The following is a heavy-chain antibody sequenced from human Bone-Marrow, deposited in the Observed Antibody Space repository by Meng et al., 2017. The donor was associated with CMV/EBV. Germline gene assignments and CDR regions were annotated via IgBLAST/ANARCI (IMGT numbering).Heavy chain of an antibody. CDR1: GFTFSDYA. V-gene: IGHV3-23*01. J-gene: IGHJ4*02. CDR3: ARDLEFLALDY. D-gene: IGHD3-3*01. CDR2: ISGGGSST. Sequence: GGSLRLSCVASGFTFSDYAMNWVRQAPGKGLEWVSTISGGGSSTYYSDSVKGRFTIARDNSKNTLYLQMNSLRAEDTAVYYCARDLEFLALDYWGQGRLVTVSS.